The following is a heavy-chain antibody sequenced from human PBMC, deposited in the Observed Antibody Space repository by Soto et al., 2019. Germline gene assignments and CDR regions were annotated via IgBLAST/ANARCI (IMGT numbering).Heavy chain of an antibody. Sequence: EVQLVESGGGLVQPGRSLRLSCAASGFTFDDYAMHWVRQAPGKGLEWVSGISWNSGSIGYADSVKGRFTISGDNAKNSLYRQMNSLRAEDTAFYYCAKDTDIVLRGGALDIWGKGPMVPVSS. D-gene: IGHD2-8*01. CDR3: AKDTDIVLRGGALDI. J-gene: IGHJ3*02. V-gene: IGHV3-9*01. CDR1: GFTFDDYA. CDR2: ISWNSGSI.